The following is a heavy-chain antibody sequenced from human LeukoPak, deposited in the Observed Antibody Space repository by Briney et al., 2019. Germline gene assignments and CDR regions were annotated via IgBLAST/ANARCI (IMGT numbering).Heavy chain of an antibody. D-gene: IGHD2-15*01. CDR1: GFTFSSYW. CDR2: IKQDGSEK. J-gene: IGHJ4*02. V-gene: IGHV3-7*03. CDR3: ARENYQKEYCSGGSCYYFDY. Sequence: GGSLRLSCAASGFTFSSYWMSWVRQAPGKGLEWVANIKQDGSEKYYVDSVKGRFTISRDNAKNSLYLQMNSLRAEDTAVYYCARENYQKEYCSGGSCYYFDYWGQGTLVAVSS.